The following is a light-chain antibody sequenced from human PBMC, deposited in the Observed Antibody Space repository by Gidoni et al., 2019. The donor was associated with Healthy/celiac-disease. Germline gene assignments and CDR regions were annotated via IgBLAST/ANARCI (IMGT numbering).Light chain of an antibody. Sequence: QSALTQPRSVPGSPGQSVTISCTGTSSDVGGYNYVSWYQQHPGKAPKLMIYDVSKRPSGVPDRFSGSKSGNTASLTISGLQAEDEADYYCCSYAGSNWVFGGGTKLTVL. V-gene: IGLV2-11*01. J-gene: IGLJ3*02. CDR2: DVS. CDR1: SSDVGGYNY. CDR3: CSYAGSNWV.